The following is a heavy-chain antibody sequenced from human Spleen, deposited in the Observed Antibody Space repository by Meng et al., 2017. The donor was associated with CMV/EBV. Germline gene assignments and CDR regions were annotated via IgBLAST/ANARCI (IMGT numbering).Heavy chain of an antibody. J-gene: IGHJ3*02. CDR2: INSDGSST. D-gene: IGHD4-23*01. Sequence: GESLKISCAASGFTFSSYWMHWVRQAPGKGLAWVSRINSDGSSTSYADSAKGRFTISRDNAKNMLYLQMNSLRVEDTAVYYCARGGYSGAFDIWGQGTVVTVSS. CDR1: GFTFSSYW. CDR3: ARGGYSGAFDI. V-gene: IGHV3-74*01.